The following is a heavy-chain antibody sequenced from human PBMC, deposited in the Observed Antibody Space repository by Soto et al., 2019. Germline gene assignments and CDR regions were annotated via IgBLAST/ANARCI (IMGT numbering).Heavy chain of an antibody. V-gene: IGHV1-2*02. CDR3: ARDTYANFDY. J-gene: IGHJ4*02. CDR1: GYTFTAYY. CDR2: VNPGNGTT. D-gene: IGHD2-8*01. Sequence: ASVKVSCKASGYTFTAYYMHLVRQAPGQGLEWMGWVNPGNGTTSFAQKFQGRVTMTRDTFISTAYMELSGLRSDDTAMYYCARDTYANFDYWGQGTLVTVSS.